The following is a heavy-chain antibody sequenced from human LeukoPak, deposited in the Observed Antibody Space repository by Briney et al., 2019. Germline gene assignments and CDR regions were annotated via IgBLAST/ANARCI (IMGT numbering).Heavy chain of an antibody. CDR2: INPNSGGT. J-gene: IGHJ4*02. CDR3: ARSKAANYMEDY. V-gene: IGHV1-2*02. D-gene: IGHD2-15*01. Sequence: ASVKVSCKASGYTFKAYYIHWVRQAPGQGLEWMGWINPNSGGTNYAQKFQGRVTMTRDTSISTAYMELSRLRSDDTAVYYCARSKAANYMEDYWGQGTLVTVSS. CDR1: GYTFKAYY.